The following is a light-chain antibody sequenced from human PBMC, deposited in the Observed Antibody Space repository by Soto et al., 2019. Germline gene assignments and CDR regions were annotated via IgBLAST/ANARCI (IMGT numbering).Light chain of an antibody. J-gene: IGKJ4*01. CDR3: QQRSNWPST. CDR1: QSVSSY. CDR2: DAS. Sequence: EIVLTQSPATLSLSPGERATLSCRASQSVSSYLAWYQQKPGQAPRLLIYDASNRATGIPARFSGSGSGTDFTLTISSLEPEDFAVYYCQQRSNWPSTFGGGTKVENK. V-gene: IGKV3-11*01.